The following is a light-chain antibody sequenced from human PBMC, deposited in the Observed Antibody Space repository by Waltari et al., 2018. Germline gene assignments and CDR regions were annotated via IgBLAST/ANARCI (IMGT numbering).Light chain of an antibody. CDR3: AAWDDSLSGHVV. Sequence: QSVLTQPPSASGIPGQRVITSWSGSSSNLGSNYVYWYQQVPGTAPKPLIYKNNHRPSGVPDRFSGSKSGTSASLAISGLRSEDEADYYCAAWDDSLSGHVVFGGGTKLTAL. V-gene: IGLV1-47*01. J-gene: IGLJ2*01. CDR2: KNN. CDR1: SSNLGSNY.